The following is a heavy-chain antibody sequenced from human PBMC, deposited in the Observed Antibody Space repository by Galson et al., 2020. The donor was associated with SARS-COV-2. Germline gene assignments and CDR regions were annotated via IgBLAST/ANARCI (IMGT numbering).Heavy chain of an antibody. D-gene: IGHD6-19*01. CDR2: IFYDGSDK. V-gene: IGHV3-33*01. Sequence: GSSLKISCAASGFTFSSHAIHWVRQAPGKGLEWVAQIFYDGSDKYYGDSVKGRFTISRDSTKNMVYLQMNNLNVDDTAVYYCARDGQLSSGWDFDYWGQGTLVTVAT. CDR3: ARDGQLSSGWDFDY. CDR1: GFTFSSHA. J-gene: IGHJ4*02.